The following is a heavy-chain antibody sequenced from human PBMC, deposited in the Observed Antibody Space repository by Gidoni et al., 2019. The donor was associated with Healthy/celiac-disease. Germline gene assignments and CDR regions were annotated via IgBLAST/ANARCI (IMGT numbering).Heavy chain of an antibody. J-gene: IGHJ5*02. V-gene: IGHV1-18*01. CDR1: GYTFTSYG. CDR2: ISAYNGNT. CDR3: AVIAAAGTPAWFDH. Sequence: QVQLVQSGPEVKKPGTSVKVSCKASGYTFTSYGISWVRQAPGQGLEWMGWISAYNGNTNYAPNLQGRVTMTTDTSTSTAYMERRSPRSDATADYCWAVIAAAGTPAWFDHWGQGTLVTVSS. D-gene: IGHD6-13*01.